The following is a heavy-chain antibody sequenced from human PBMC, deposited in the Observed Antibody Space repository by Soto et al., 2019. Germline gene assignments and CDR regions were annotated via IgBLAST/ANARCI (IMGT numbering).Heavy chain of an antibody. J-gene: IGHJ4*02. CDR1: GFTFSTYD. CDR2: INKSGRST. V-gene: IGHV3-23*01. CDR3: AKDPHAYYYGSGKNY. Sequence: PGGSLRLSCAASGFTFSTYDMSWVRQAPWKGLEWVSTINKSGRSTYYADSVKGRFTISRDNSKNTLYLQMNSLRAEDTAVYYCAKDPHAYYYGSGKNYWGQGTLVTVSS. D-gene: IGHD3-10*01.